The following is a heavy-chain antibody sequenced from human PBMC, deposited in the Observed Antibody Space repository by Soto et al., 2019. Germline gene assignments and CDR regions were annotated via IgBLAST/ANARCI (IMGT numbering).Heavy chain of an antibody. J-gene: IGHJ4*02. Sequence: ASVNVFFRASGYTFTSYSMHWVRQAPGQRLEWMGWINAGNGNTKYSQKFQGRVTITRDTSASTAYMELSSRRSEDTAVYYCARDLPSRRSYCSDYWGQVTLVPVSS. D-gene: IGHD1-26*01. CDR3: ARDLPSRRSYCSDY. V-gene: IGHV1-3*01. CDR2: INAGNGNT. CDR1: GYTFTSYS.